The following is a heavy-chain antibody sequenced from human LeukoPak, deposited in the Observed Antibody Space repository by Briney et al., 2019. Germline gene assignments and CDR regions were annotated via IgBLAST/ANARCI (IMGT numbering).Heavy chain of an antibody. CDR1: GYTFTSYG. Sequence: GASVKVSCKASGYTFTSYGISWVRQAPGQGLEWMGWISAYNGNTNYAQKLQGGVTMTTDTSTSTAYMELRSLRSDDTAVYYCARVGLRYCSGGSCFTIDYWGQGTLVTVSS. D-gene: IGHD2-15*01. CDR3: ARVGLRYCSGGSCFTIDY. CDR2: ISAYNGNT. J-gene: IGHJ4*02. V-gene: IGHV1-18*01.